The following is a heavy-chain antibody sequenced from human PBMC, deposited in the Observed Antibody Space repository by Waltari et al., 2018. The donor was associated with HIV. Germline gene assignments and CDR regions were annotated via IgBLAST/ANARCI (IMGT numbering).Heavy chain of an antibody. J-gene: IGHJ4*02. V-gene: IGHV5-51*01. CDR3: ARATHSDY. D-gene: IGHD2-15*01. CDR1: GYDFTTYW. Sequence: EVQLVQSGAEVRKSGESLKISCKGSGYDFTTYWIAWVRQMPGKGLEWMGIIYPGNSDTRYSPSSQGQVTISADKSISTAYLQWSSLKASDTAMYYCARATHSDYWGQGTLVTVSS. CDR2: IYPGNSDT.